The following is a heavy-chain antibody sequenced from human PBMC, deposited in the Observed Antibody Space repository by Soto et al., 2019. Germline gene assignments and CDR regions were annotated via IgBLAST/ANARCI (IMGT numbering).Heavy chain of an antibody. V-gene: IGHV3-11*05. CDR3: ARPRYCSGGNCYLYGIDV. CDR1: GFTFSDYY. CDR2: ISSSSTYT. Sequence: QVQLVESGGVLVNPGGSLRLSCAASGFTFSDYYMSWIRQAPGKGLEWVSYISSSSTYTNYADSVKGRFTISRDNAKNALYLKMNRLRAEDTAVYYCARPRYCSGGNCYLYGIDVWGQGTTVTVSS. D-gene: IGHD2-15*01. J-gene: IGHJ6*02.